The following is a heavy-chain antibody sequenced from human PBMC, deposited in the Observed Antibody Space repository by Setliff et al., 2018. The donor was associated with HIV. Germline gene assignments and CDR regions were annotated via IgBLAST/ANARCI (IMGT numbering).Heavy chain of an antibody. CDR1: GYTFITYG. Sequence: ASVKVSCKTSGYTFITYGVTWVRQVPGQGLEWMGWISGSGGETHYAQKFQGRVTLTTETPMTTAYMELRSPTSDDTAIYFCARGGGPSSYDTEPRHWGQGTLVTVSS. D-gene: IGHD2-15*01. CDR3: ARGGGPSSYDTEPRH. J-gene: IGHJ1*01. CDR2: ISGSGGET. V-gene: IGHV1-18*01.